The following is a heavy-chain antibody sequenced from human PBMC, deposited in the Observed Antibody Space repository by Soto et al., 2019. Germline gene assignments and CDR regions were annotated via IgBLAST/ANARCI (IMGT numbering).Heavy chain of an antibody. J-gene: IGHJ6*02. D-gene: IGHD3-3*01. Sequence: VASVKVSCMASGFTFTSSAVQWVRQARGHRLEWIGWIVVGSGNTNYAQKFQERVTITRDMSTSTAYMELSSLRSEDTAVYYCAASYYDFWSGDYYGMDVWGQGTTVTVSS. CDR1: GFTFTSSA. CDR2: IVVGSGNT. CDR3: AASYYDFWSGDYYGMDV. V-gene: IGHV1-58*01.